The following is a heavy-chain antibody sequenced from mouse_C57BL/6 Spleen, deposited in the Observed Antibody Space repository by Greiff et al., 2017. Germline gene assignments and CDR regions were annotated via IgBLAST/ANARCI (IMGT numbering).Heavy chain of an antibody. D-gene: IGHD1-1*01. CDR2: INPNNGGT. Sequence: EVQLQQSGPELVKPGASVKISCKASGYTFTDYYMNWVKQSHGKSLEWIGDINPNNGGTSYNQKFKGKATLTVDKSSSTAYMELRSLTSEDSAVYYCARDHYYYGSSYGYWGQGTTLTVSS. CDR1: GYTFTDYY. V-gene: IGHV1-26*01. J-gene: IGHJ2*01. CDR3: ARDHYYYGSSYGY.